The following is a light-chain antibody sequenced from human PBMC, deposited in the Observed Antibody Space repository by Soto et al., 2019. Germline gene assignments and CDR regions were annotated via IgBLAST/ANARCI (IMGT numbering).Light chain of an antibody. V-gene: IGLV1-44*01. CDR2: SHN. CDR1: SSNIGTNT. Sequence: QSALTQPPSASGTPGQRVTISCSGSSSNIGTNTANWYQQLPGTAPKLLIYSHNYRPSGVPDRFSASKSGTSASLAISGLQSEDEADYYCAAWDDSLSGYVFGTGTKLTVL. CDR3: AAWDDSLSGYV. J-gene: IGLJ1*01.